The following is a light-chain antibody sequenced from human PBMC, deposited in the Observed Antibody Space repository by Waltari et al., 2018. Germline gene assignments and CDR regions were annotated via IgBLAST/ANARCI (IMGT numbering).Light chain of an antibody. V-gene: IGKV3-15*01. Sequence: EIVMTQSPATLSVSPGERAILSCRPRQSVSSNLARYQQKPRQAPRPLIYGASTRATGIPARFSGSGSGTEFTLSISSLQSEDFAVYYCQQYNNWWTFGQGTKVEIK. CDR3: QQYNNWWT. CDR1: QSVSSN. CDR2: GAS. J-gene: IGKJ1*01.